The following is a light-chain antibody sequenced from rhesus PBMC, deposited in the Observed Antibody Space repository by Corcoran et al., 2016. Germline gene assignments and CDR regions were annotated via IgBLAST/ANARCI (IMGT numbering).Light chain of an antibody. CDR1: SSDIGGHNY. CDR2: DVS. V-gene: IGLV2-23*01. J-gene: IGLJ1*01. CDR3: TSYAGSNTYI. Sequence: QAALTQPPSVSGSPGQSVTISCTGTSSDIGGHNYVSWYQQHPGKAPKLMIYDVSKRPSGVSDRFSGSKSGYTASLTISGLQAEDEADYYCTSYAGSNTYIFGAGTRLTVL.